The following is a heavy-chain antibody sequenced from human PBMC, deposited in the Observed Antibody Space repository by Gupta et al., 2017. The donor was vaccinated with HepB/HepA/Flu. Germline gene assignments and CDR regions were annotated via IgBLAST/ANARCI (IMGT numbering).Heavy chain of an antibody. CDR3: ARDTRPQVRGVFGRPEYGMDV. D-gene: IGHD3-10*01. CDR1: GYTFTGYY. CDR2: INPNSGGT. V-gene: IGHV1-2*04. Sequence: QVQLVQSGAEVKKPGASVKVSCKASGYTFTGYYMHLVRQAPGQGLEWMGWINPNSGGTNYAQKFQGWVTMTRDTSISTAYMELSRLRSDDTAVYYCARDTRPQVRGVFGRPEYGMDVWGQGTTVTVSS. J-gene: IGHJ6*02.